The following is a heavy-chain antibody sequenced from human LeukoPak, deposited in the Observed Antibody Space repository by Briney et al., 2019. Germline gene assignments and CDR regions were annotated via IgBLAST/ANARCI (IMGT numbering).Heavy chain of an antibody. D-gene: IGHD3-16*01. J-gene: IGHJ4*02. V-gene: IGHV3-72*01. CDR1: GFTFSDHY. CDR2: TRNKANSYTT. Sequence: GGSLRLSCAASGFTFSDHYMDWVRQAPGKGLEWVGRTRNKANSYTTEYAASVKGRFTISRDDSKNSLYLQMNSLKTEDTAVYYCARLGARGSRVDYWGQGTLVTVSS. CDR3: ARLGARGSRVDY.